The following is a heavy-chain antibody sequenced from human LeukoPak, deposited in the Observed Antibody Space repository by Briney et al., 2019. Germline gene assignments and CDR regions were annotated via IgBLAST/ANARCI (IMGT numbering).Heavy chain of an antibody. CDR3: ASRGYCSGGSCYPFHYYYYYYMDV. D-gene: IGHD2-15*01. Sequence: ASVKVSCKAFGYTFTGYYMHWVRQAPGQGLEWMGWINPNSGGTNYAQKFQGRVTMTRDTSISTAYMELSRLRSDDTAVYYCASRGYCSGGSCYPFHYYYYYYMDVWGKGTTVTVSS. CDR1: GYTFTGYY. J-gene: IGHJ6*03. V-gene: IGHV1-2*02. CDR2: INPNSGGT.